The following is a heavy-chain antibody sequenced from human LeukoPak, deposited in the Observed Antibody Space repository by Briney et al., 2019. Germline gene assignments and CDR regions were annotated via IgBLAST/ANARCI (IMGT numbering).Heavy chain of an antibody. J-gene: IGHJ4*02. CDR2: IYTSGST. CDR3: ARQGLLPRYFDY. V-gene: IGHV4-4*07. CDR1: GGSISSYY. D-gene: IGHD2-15*01. Sequence: LETLSLTCTVSGGSISSYYWSWIRQPAGKGLEWIGRIYTSGSTNYNPSLKSRVTISLDTSKNQFSLTLNSVTAADTAVYYCARQGLLPRYFDYWGQGTLVTVSS.